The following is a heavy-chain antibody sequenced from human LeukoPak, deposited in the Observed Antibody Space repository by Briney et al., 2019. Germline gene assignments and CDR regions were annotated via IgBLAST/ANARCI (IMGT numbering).Heavy chain of an antibody. D-gene: IGHD2-8*01. CDR2: ISSGSSYI. J-gene: IGHJ5*02. CDR3: ARDGPKYCSNGVCYAPVDP. Sequence: GGSLRPSCAASGFTFSSYSMNWVRQAPGKGLEWVSSISSGSSYIYYADSVKGRFTISRDNGKNSLYLQMNSLRAEDTAVYYCARDGPKYCSNGVCYAPVDPWGQGTLVTVSS. CDR1: GFTFSSYS. V-gene: IGHV3-21*01.